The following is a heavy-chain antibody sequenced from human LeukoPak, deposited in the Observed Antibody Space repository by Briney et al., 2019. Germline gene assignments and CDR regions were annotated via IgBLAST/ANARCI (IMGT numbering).Heavy chain of an antibody. Sequence: PSETLSLTCTVSGGSISSHYWSLIRQPPGKGLEWIGYIYYSGSTNYNPSLKSRVTISVDTSKNQFSLKPSSVTAADTAVYYCARALDYYGSSGYYSLGAFDIWGQGTMVTVSS. CDR1: GGSISSHY. V-gene: IGHV4-59*11. J-gene: IGHJ3*02. D-gene: IGHD3-22*01. CDR2: IYYSGST. CDR3: ARALDYYGSSGYYSLGAFDI.